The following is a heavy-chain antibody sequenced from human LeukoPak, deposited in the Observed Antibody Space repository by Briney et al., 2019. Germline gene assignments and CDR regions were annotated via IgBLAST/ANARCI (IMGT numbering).Heavy chain of an antibody. V-gene: IGHV4-34*01. CDR1: GGSFSGYY. Sequence: TPSETLSLTCAVYGGSFSGYYWSWIRQPPGKGLEWIGEINHSGSTNYNPSLKSRVTISVDTSKNQFSLKLSSVTAADTAVYYCARGGFAEHYFDYWGQGTLVTVSS. J-gene: IGHJ4*02. D-gene: IGHD3-10*01. CDR3: ARGGFAEHYFDY. CDR2: INHSGST.